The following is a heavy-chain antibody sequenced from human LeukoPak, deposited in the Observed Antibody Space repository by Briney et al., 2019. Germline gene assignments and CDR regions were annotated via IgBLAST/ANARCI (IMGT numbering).Heavy chain of an antibody. V-gene: IGHV1-58*01. Sequence: ASVKVSCKASGFTFTSSAVQWVRQARGQRLEWIGWIVVGSGNTNYAQKFQERVTITRDMSTSTAYMELSSLRSEDTAVYYCAKDFYSGSYLYYFDYWGQGTLVTVSS. CDR1: GFTFTSSA. CDR3: AKDFYSGSYLYYFDY. J-gene: IGHJ4*02. D-gene: IGHD1-26*01. CDR2: IVVGSGNT.